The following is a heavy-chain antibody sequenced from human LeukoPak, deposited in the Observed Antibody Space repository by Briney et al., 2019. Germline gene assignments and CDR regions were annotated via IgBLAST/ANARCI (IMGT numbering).Heavy chain of an antibody. J-gene: IGHJ5*02. CDR3: ARGGYCGGDCYSIWFDP. Sequence: SVKVSCKASGGTFSSYAIRWVRQAPGQGLGWMGGIIPIFGTANYAQKFQGRVTITTDESTSTAYMELSSLRSEDTAVYYCARGGYCGGDCYSIWFDPWGQGTLVTVSS. V-gene: IGHV1-69*05. CDR1: GGTFSSYA. D-gene: IGHD2-21*02. CDR2: IIPIFGTA.